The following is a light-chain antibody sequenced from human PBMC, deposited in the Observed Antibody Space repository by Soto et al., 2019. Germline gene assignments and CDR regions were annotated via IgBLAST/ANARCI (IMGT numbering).Light chain of an antibody. CDR2: KAS. V-gene: IGKV1-5*03. CDR3: QQYNSPET. J-gene: IGKJ1*01. CDR1: QSISTW. Sequence: DIQMTQSPSALSASVGDRVTITCRASQSISTWLAWYQQKPGKAPKLLIYKASSLKSGVPSRFSGSGSGTEFTLTISSLQPDDFATYYCQQYNSPETFGQGTKVEIK.